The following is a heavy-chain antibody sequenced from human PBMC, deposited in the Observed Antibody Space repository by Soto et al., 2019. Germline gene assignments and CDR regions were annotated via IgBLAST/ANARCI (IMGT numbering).Heavy chain of an antibody. CDR1: GFTFSSYW. Sequence: EVQLVESGGGLVQPGGSLRLSCAASGFTFSSYWMHWVRQAPGKGLVWVSRINSDGSSTSYADSVKGRFTISRDNAKNTLYLQMNSLRAGDRAVYYCARGGVVTAMIRGYWGQGTLVTVSS. CDR2: INSDGSST. J-gene: IGHJ4*02. CDR3: ARGGVVTAMIRGY. V-gene: IGHV3-74*01. D-gene: IGHD2-21*02.